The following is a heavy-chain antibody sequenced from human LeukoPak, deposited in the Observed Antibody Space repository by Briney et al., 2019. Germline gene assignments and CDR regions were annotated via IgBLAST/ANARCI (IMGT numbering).Heavy chain of an antibody. J-gene: IGHJ6*02. V-gene: IGHV1-2*02. CDR3: ASPPGDCSSTSCYSRMDV. Sequence: ASVKVSCKASGYTFTGYYMHWVRQAPGQGLEWMGWINPNSGGTNYAQKFQGRVTMTRDTSISTAYMELSRLRSDDTAVYYCASPPGDCSSTSCYSRMDVWGQGTTVTVSS. CDR2: INPNSGGT. D-gene: IGHD2-2*02. CDR1: GYTFTGYY.